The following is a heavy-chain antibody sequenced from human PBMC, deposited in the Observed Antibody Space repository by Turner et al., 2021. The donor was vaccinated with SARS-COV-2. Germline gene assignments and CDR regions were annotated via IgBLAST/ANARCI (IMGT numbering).Heavy chain of an antibody. D-gene: IGHD3-10*01. CDR2: INPSSGGT. CDR3: ARDERWSFSSYDN. CDR1: GYIFINYY. V-gene: IGHV1-46*03. Sequence: QVQLVQSGAEVKKPGASVKVSCKASGYIFINYYIHWVRQAPGQGLEWVGIINPSSGGTRYAQKFRGRVTMTRDTSTSTVSMELISLRSEDTAVYYCARDERWSFSSYDNWGQGTLVTVSS. J-gene: IGHJ4*02.